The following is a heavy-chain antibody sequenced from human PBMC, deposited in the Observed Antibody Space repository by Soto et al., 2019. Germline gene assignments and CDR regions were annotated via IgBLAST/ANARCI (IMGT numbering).Heavy chain of an antibody. D-gene: IGHD3-9*01. V-gene: IGHV3-15*01. Sequence: GGSLRLSCAVSGFTFSNAWMSWVRQAPGKGLEWVGRIKSKTDGGKTNYAAPVKGRFTISRNDSKNTRYLQMNSLKTEDTAVYYCTTPWLRYFDRYHDYWGQGTLVTVSS. CDR1: GFTFSNAW. CDR2: IKSKTDGGKT. CDR3: TTPWLRYFDRYHDY. J-gene: IGHJ4*02.